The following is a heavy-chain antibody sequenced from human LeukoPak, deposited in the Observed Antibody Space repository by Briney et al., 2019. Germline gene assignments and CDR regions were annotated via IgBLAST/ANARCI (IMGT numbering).Heavy chain of an antibody. CDR3: ATYGGFRGYDSSGYYY. CDR1: GYTLTELS. J-gene: IGHJ4*02. Sequence: ASVKVSCKVSGYTLTELSMHWVRQAPGKGLEWMGGFDPEDGETIYAQKFQGRVTMTEDTSTDTAYMELGSLRSEDTAVYYCATYGGFRGYDSSGYYYWGQGTLVTVSS. CDR2: FDPEDGET. D-gene: IGHD3-22*01. V-gene: IGHV1-24*01.